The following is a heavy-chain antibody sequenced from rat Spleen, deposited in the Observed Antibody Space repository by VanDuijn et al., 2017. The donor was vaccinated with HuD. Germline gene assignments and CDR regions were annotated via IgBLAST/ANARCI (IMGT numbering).Heavy chain of an antibody. D-gene: IGHD1-6*01. J-gene: IGHJ3*01. CDR1: GFTFSDYY. CDR2: ISYEGSTT. Sequence: EVQLVESGGGLVRPGRSLKLSCAASGFTFSDYYMALVRQAPKKGLEWVAAISYEGSTTHYGDSVKGRFTISRNSAESTLYLQMNSMRSEDTATYYCARHGVNYGSYNWFAYWGQGTLVTVSS. CDR3: ARHGVNYGSYNWFAY. V-gene: IGHV5-22*01.